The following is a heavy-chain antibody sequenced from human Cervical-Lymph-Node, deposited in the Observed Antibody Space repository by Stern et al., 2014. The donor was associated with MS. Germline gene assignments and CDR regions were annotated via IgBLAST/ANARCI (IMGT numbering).Heavy chain of an antibody. V-gene: IGHV4-59*08. CDR1: GGSIGSYY. CDR3: ATQQSGGWFAFDI. D-gene: IGHD6-19*01. Sequence: QLQLQESGPGLVKSSETLSLTCTVSGGSIGSYYWSWIRQPPGKGLEWIGYIYYTGSTNYNPFLKSLVTISVDSSKHQFSLGLKSVTAADTAMYYCATQQSGGWFAFDIWGQGTMVTVS. CDR2: IYYTGST. J-gene: IGHJ3*02.